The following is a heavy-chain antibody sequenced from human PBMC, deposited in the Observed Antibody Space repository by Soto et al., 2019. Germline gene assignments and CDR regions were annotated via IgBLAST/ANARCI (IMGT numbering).Heavy chain of an antibody. Sequence: EVQLVESGGGLVQPGGSLRVSCAASGFTFSRFWLSWVRQAPGKGLEWVANIKEDGNVKYYVDSVRGRFTISRDNAKNSLYLQMDSLRAEDTAVYYCARAYYDHLWGSYRFDYWGQGTLVTVS. CDR3: ARAYYDHLWGSYRFDY. V-gene: IGHV3-7*01. CDR2: IKEDGNVK. CDR1: GFTFSRFW. D-gene: IGHD3-16*02. J-gene: IGHJ4*02.